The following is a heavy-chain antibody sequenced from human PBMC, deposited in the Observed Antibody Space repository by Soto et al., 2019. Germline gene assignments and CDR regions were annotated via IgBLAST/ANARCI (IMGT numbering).Heavy chain of an antibody. Sequence: SETLSLTCTVSGGSISSSSYYWGWIRQPPGKGLEWIGNIYYSGSTYYNPSLKSRVTISVDTSKNQFSLMLSSVTAADTAVYFCARHTQYARSGSYRFDYWGQGTLVTVSS. CDR1: GGSISSSSYY. CDR3: ARHTQYARSGSYRFDY. J-gene: IGHJ4*02. CDR2: IYYSGST. D-gene: IGHD3-10*01. V-gene: IGHV4-39*01.